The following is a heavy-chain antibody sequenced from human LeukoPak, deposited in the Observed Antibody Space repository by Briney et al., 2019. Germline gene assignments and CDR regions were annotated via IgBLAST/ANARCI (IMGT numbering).Heavy chain of an antibody. CDR2: ISGSGNTI. V-gene: IGHV3-48*03. CDR1: GFTFSHYE. J-gene: IGHJ3*02. Sequence: GGSLRLSCAASGFTFSHYEMNWVRQAPGKGLEWLSYISGSGNTIYYADSVKGRFAISRDNAKNSLYLQMSSLKPEDTAIYYCARYYYYIWGTSRDDAFDIWGQGTIVTISS. D-gene: IGHD3-16*02. CDR3: ARYYYYIWGTSRDDAFDI.